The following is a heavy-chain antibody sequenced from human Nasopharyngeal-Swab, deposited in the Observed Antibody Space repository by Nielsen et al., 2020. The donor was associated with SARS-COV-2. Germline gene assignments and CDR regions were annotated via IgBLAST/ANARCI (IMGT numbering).Heavy chain of an antibody. CDR1: GGSFSGYY. Sequence: SETLSLTCAVYGGSFSGYYWSWIRQPPGKGLEWIGEINHSGSTNYNPSLKSRVTISVDTSKNQFSLKLSSVTAADTAVYYCATVEYCSSTSCYYDAFDIWGQGTMVTVSS. CDR3: ATVEYCSSTSCYYDAFDI. D-gene: IGHD2-2*01. CDR2: INHSGST. J-gene: IGHJ3*02. V-gene: IGHV4-34*01.